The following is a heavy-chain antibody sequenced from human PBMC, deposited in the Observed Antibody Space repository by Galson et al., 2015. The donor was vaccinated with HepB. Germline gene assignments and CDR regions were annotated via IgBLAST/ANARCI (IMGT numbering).Heavy chain of an antibody. J-gene: IGHJ6*02. D-gene: IGHD4-17*01. CDR3: AKDADYGDYYYGMDV. Sequence: SLRLSCAASGFTVSSNYMSWVRQAPGKGLEWVSVIYSGGSTYYADSVKGRFTISRDNSKNTLYLQLNSLRAEDTAVYYCAKDADYGDYYYGMDVWGQGTTVTVSS. CDR1: GFTVSSNY. V-gene: IGHV3-53*01. CDR2: IYSGGST.